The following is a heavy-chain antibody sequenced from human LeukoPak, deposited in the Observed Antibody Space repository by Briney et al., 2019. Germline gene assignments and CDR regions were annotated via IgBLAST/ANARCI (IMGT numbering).Heavy chain of an antibody. J-gene: IGHJ4*02. CDR2: INSDGSWT. CDR1: GNYW. Sequence: GGSLRLSCAASGNYWMHWVRQAPGKGLVWVSHINSDGSWTSYADSVKGRFTISKDNAKNTLYLQMNSLRAEDTAVYYCAKASWVFDYWGQGTLVTVSS. CDR3: AKASWVFDY. V-gene: IGHV3-74*01. D-gene: IGHD7-27*01.